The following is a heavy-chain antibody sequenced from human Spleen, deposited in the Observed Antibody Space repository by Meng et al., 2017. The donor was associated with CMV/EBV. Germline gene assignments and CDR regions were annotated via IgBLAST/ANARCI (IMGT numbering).Heavy chain of an antibody. Sequence: SVKVSCKASGGTFSSYAISWVRQAPGQGLEWMGGIIPIFGTANYAQKFQGRVTITTDESTSTAYMELSSLRSDDTAVYYCARVVVVGNYWFDPWGQGTLVTVSS. CDR2: IIPIFGTA. D-gene: IGHD4-23*01. CDR1: GGTFSSYA. J-gene: IGHJ5*02. V-gene: IGHV1-69*05. CDR3: ARVVVVGNYWFDP.